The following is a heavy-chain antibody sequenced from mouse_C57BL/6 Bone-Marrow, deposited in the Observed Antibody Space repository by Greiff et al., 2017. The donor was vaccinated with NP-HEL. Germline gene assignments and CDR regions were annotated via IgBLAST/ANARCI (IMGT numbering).Heavy chain of an antibody. D-gene: IGHD2-1*01. J-gene: IGHJ3*01. CDR2: IHPSDSDT. CDR3: AIGVYRKAWFAY. V-gene: IGHV1-74*01. Sequence: QVQLQQPGAELVKPGASVKVFCKASGYTFTSYWMHWVKQRPGQGLEWIGRIHPSDSDTNYNQKFKGKATLTVDKSSSTAYMQLSSLTSEDSAVYYCAIGVYRKAWFAYWGQGTLVTVSA. CDR1: GYTFTSYW.